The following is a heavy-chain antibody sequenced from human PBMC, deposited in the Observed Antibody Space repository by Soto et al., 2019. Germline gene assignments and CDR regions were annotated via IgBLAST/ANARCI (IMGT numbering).Heavy chain of an antibody. CDR3: ARGQRGGSYVDP. V-gene: IGHV1-8*01. D-gene: IGHD1-26*01. J-gene: IGHJ5*02. CDR2: MNPKSGAT. Sequence: ASVKVSCKASGYTFTSFDINWVRQATGQGLEWMGWMNPKSGATGYAQKFQGRVTMTRDTSITTAYMELSGLRSEDTAAYYCARGQRGGSYVDPWGQGTPVTVSS. CDR1: GYTFTSFD.